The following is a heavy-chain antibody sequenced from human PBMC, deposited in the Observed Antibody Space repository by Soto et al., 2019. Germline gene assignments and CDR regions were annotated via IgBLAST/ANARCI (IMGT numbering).Heavy chain of an antibody. V-gene: IGHV4-30-4*01. Sequence: QVQLQESGPGLVKPSQTLSLSCTVSGGSITNDDHYWSWIRQPPGKGLEWIGSIYYSGSTYYNPSLQSRVIMSVDTSKNQFSLKLSSVTAADTAVYYCARDLVDTAIDCVQGTLVTGSA. CDR1: GGSITNDDHY. D-gene: IGHD5-18*01. J-gene: IGHJ4*02. CDR3: ARDLVDTAID. CDR2: IYYSGST.